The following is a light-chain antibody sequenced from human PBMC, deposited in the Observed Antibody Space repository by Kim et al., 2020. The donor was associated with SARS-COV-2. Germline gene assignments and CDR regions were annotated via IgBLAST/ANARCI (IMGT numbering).Light chain of an antibody. CDR3: AAWDDRRNDNVV. Sequence: SELTQPPSASGTPGQRVTISCSGSSSNIGSNIVNWYQQLPGMAPKLVIYSNNLRPSGVPDRFSGSKSGTSASLAISGLQSEDEADYYCAAWDDRRNDNVVFGGGTQLTVL. CDR2: SNN. J-gene: IGLJ2*01. CDR1: SSNIGSNI. V-gene: IGLV1-44*01.